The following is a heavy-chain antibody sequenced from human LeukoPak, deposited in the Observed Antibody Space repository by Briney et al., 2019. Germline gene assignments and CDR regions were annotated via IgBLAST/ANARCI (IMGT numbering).Heavy chain of an antibody. CDR3: ARERAVGATIWPSELVADY. CDR2: ISYDGSNK. J-gene: IGHJ4*02. V-gene: IGHV3-30-3*01. Sequence: GGSLRLSCAASGFTFSSYAMHWVRQAPGKGLEWVAVISYDGSNKYYADSVKGRFTISRDNSKNTLYLQMNSLRAEDTAVYYCARERAVGATIWPSELVADYWGQGTLVTVSS. D-gene: IGHD1-26*01. CDR1: GFTFSSYA.